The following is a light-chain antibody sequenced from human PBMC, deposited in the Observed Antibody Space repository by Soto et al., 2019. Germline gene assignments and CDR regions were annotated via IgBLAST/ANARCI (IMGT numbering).Light chain of an antibody. J-gene: IGKJ1*01. CDR2: AAS. V-gene: IGKV1-39*01. CDR1: QSISSY. CDR3: QPRSEQSWT. Sequence: DIQMAHSPSSLSASVGDRVTITCRASQSISSYLNWYQQKPGKAPKLLIYAASSLQSGVPSRFSGSGSGTDFTLTISSLLPEDFATYYCQPRSEQSWTFGQATKVDI.